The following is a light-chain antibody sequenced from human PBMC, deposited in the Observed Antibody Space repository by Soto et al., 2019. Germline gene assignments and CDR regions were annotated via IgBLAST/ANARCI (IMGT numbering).Light chain of an antibody. CDR2: DAS. V-gene: IGKV1-33*01. J-gene: IGKJ1*01. CDR1: QDISNY. Sequence: DIQMTQSPSSLSASVGDRVTITCQASQDISNYLNWYQQKPGKAPKLLIYDASNLETGVPSRFSGSGSGTDFTFTISSLQPEDIATYYCQQYDNLLQGTSFGQWTKVEIK. CDR3: QQYDNLLQGTS.